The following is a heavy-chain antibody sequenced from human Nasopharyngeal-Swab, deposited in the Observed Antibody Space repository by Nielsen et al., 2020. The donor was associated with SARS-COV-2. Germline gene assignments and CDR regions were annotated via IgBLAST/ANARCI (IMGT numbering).Heavy chain of an antibody. D-gene: IGHD3-10*01. CDR3: TTGYYGSATYYYYGMDV. Sequence: GESLKISCAASGFTFSNAWMSWVRQAPGKGPEWVGRIKSKTDGGTTDYAAPVKGRFTISRDDSKNTLYLQMNSLKTEDTAVYYCTTGYYGSATYYYYGMDVWGQGTTVTVSS. CDR1: GFTFSNAW. CDR2: IKSKTDGGTT. V-gene: IGHV3-15*01. J-gene: IGHJ6*02.